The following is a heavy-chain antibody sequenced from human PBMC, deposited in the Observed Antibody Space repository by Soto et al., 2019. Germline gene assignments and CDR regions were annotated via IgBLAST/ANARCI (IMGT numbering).Heavy chain of an antibody. Sequence: GESLTICCKTSGNSFNSHGIACVIQMPGKGLEWMGIIYPSDSDIRYRPSFQGQVTISVDKSISTAYLQWSSLKASETAAYYRARQDYSTYSGGMDVWGQGTTVTVSS. D-gene: IGHD2-2*01. J-gene: IGHJ6*01. V-gene: IGHV5-51*01. CDR2: IYPSDSDI. CDR3: ARQDYSTYSGGMDV. CDR1: GNSFNSHG.